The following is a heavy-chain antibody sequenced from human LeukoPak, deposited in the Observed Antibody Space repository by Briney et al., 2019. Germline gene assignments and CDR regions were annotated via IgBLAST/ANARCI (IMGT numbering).Heavy chain of an antibody. CDR2: INTDGRST. CDR3: ARGRELVDY. V-gene: IGHV3-74*01. Sequence: GWSLRLSCAASGFTFRSYWMHWVRQAPGKGLVWVSRINTDGRSTSYADSVKGRFAISRDNAKNTLFLQMNSLRAEDTAVYYCARGRELVDYWGQGTLVTVSS. D-gene: IGHD1-26*01. J-gene: IGHJ4*02. CDR1: GFTFRSYW.